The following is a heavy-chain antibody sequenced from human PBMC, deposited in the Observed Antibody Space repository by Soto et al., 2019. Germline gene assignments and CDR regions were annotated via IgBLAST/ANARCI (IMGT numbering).Heavy chain of an antibody. V-gene: IGHV2-5*01. CDR3: AHILPLFAQAPDAFDI. Sequence: ESGPTLVNPTQTLTLTFTFSGFSLSTSGVGVGWIRQPPGKALEWLALIYWNDDKRYSPSLKSRLTITKDTSKNQVVLTMTNMDPVDTATYYCAHILPLFAQAPDAFDIWGQGTMVTVSS. CDR2: IYWNDDK. CDR1: GFSLSTSGVG. J-gene: IGHJ3*02.